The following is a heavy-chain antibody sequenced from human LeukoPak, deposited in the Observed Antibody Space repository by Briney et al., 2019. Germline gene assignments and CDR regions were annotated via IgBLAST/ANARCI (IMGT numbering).Heavy chain of an antibody. CDR1: GFTFSGSA. D-gene: IGHD6-13*01. Sequence: PGGSLKLSCAASGFTFSGSAMHWVRQASGKGLEWVGRIRSKANSYATAYAASVKGRFTISRDDSKNTAYLQMNSLKTEDTAVYYFTSSIAAAGNYYYGMDVWGQGTTVTVSS. J-gene: IGHJ6*02. CDR3: TSSIAAAGNYYYGMDV. CDR2: IRSKANSYAT. V-gene: IGHV3-73*01.